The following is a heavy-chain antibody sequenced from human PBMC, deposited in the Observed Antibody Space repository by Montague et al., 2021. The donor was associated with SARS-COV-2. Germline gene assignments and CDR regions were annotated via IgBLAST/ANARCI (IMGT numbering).Heavy chain of an antibody. CDR3: ASLIANWDRTYFDY. CDR2: VNHSGST. Sequence: SETLSLTCAVYGGSLTTYYWGWIRQPPGKGLEWIGEVNHSGSTNYNPSLKSRVTISVDTFNSQFSLKLTSVTAADTAVYYCASLIANWDRTYFDYWGQGALVTVSS. V-gene: IGHV4-34*01. D-gene: IGHD7-27*01. CDR1: GGSLTTYY. J-gene: IGHJ4*02.